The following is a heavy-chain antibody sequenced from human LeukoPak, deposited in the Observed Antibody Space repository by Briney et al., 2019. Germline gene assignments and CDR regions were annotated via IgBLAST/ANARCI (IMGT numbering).Heavy chain of an antibody. D-gene: IGHD2-2*01. J-gene: IGHJ5*02. CDR2: INHSGST. V-gene: IGHV4-34*01. Sequence: SETLSLTCAVYGGSFSGYYWSWIRQPPGKGLEWIGEINHSGSTNYNPSLKSRVTISVDTSKNQFSLKLSSVTAADTAVYYCASTPNVVVPAGVWFDPWGQGTLVTVSS. CDR3: ASTPNVVVPAGVWFDP. CDR1: GGSFSGYY.